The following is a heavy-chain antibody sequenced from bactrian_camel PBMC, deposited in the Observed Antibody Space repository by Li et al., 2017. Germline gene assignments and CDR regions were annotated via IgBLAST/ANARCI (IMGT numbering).Heavy chain of an antibody. V-gene: IGHV3-2*01. Sequence: VELVESGGGLVQPGRSLRLSCAASGFAFSTYSMTWIRQAPGKGLEWASSISSDSSATYYSDSMKGRFTISRDNAENTLYLQMNSLQSEDTALYYCATGSWYRPDGMDYWGKGTQVTVS. D-gene: IGHD6*01. CDR1: GFAFSTYS. CDR2: ISSDSSAT. J-gene: IGHJ7*01.